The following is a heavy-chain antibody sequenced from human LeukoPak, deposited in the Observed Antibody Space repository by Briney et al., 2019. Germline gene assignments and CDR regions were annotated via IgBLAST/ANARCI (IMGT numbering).Heavy chain of an antibody. CDR3: ARRGTIFGVLDY. Sequence: ASETLSLTCAVYGGSFSGYYWSWIRQPPGKGLEWIGEINHSGSTNYNPSLKSRVTISVDTSKNQFSLKLSSVTAADTAVYYCARRGTIFGVLDYWGQGTLATVSS. V-gene: IGHV4-34*01. J-gene: IGHJ4*02. D-gene: IGHD3-3*01. CDR1: GGSFSGYY. CDR2: INHSGST.